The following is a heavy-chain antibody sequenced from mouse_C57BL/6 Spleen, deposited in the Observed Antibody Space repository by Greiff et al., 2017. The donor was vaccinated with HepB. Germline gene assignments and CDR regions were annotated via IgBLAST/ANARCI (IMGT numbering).Heavy chain of an antibody. D-gene: IGHD1-1*01. Sequence: QVQLKQPGAELVKPGASVKLSCKASGYTFTSYWMHWVKQRPGQGLEWIGMIHPNSGSTNYNEKFKSKATLTVDKSSSTAYMQLSSLTSADSAVYYCARRYYGSSYDYYAMDYWGQGTSVTVSS. CDR3: ARRYYGSSYDYYAMDY. J-gene: IGHJ4*01. CDR1: GYTFTSYW. CDR2: IHPNSGST. V-gene: IGHV1-64*01.